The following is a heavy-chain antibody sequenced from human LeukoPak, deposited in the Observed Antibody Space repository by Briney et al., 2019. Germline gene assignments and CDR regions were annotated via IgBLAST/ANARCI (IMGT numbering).Heavy chain of an antibody. CDR3: ARDHSSSWPAFDI. Sequence: SETLSLTCAVYGGSFSGYYWSWIRQPPGKGLEWIGYIYYSGSTNYNPSLESRVTISVDTSKNQFSLKLSSVTAADTAVYYCARDHSSSWPAFDIWGQGTMVTVSS. CDR1: GGSFSGYY. J-gene: IGHJ3*02. CDR2: IYYSGST. V-gene: IGHV4-59*12. D-gene: IGHD6-13*01.